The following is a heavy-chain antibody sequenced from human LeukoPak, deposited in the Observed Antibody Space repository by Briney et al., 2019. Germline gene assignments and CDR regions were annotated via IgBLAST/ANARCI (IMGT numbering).Heavy chain of an antibody. CDR1: GFTFDDYG. V-gene: IGHV3-20*04. D-gene: IGHD3-9*01. CDR3: ARVKGDILGWDAFDI. Sequence: GGSLRLSCAASGFTFDDYGMSWVRQAPGKGLEWVPGINWNGGSTGYADSVKGRFTISRDNAKNSLYLQMNSLRAEDTALYYCARVKGDILGWDAFDIWGQGTMVTVSS. CDR2: INWNGGST. J-gene: IGHJ3*02.